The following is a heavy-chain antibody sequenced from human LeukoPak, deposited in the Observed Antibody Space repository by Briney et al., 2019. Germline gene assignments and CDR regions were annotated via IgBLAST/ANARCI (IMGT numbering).Heavy chain of an antibody. CDR3: AIGSRRGGLSY. J-gene: IGHJ4*02. CDR1: GGSFSGYY. V-gene: IGHV4-34*01. CDR2: INQSGRS. D-gene: IGHD3-10*01. Sequence: SETLSLTCAVYGGSFSGYYWSWIRQPPGKGLEWIGEINQSGRSNYYPSLKSRVSMSVDTSKNQFSLKLSSATAADTAVYYCAIGSRRGGLSYWGQGTLVTVSS.